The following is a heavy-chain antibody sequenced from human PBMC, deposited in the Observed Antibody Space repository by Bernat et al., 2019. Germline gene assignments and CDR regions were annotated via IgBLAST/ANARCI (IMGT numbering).Heavy chain of an antibody. Sequence: QMQLEESGPGLVKPSETLSLNCSVSGGSISISTYYWGWIRQPPGEGLEWIGTIYYSGSTYYNPSLKSRVTISVDTSKNQFSLKLSSVTAADTAVYYCAGRGGVTKDYYYMDVWGKGTTVTVSS. J-gene: IGHJ6*03. CDR3: AGRGGVTKDYYYMDV. CDR1: GGSISISTYY. D-gene: IGHD4-17*01. CDR2: IYYSGST. V-gene: IGHV4-39*01.